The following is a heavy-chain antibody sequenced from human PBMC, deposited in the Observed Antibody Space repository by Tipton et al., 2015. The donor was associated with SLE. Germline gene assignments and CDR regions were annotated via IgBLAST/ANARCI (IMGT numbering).Heavy chain of an antibody. CDR1: SGSISTNSYY. Sequence: TLSLTCTVSSGSISTNSYYWGWIRQPPGRGLEWIGSIFYSGITYQNPSLKSRLTMSVATSKNQFSRKLNSVTAADTAVYWCARHVLYTTVGPHWYFDLWGRGTLVTVSS. D-gene: IGHD1-1*01. J-gene: IGHJ2*01. CDR2: IFYSGIT. V-gene: IGHV4-39*01. CDR3: ARHVLYTTVGPHWYFDL.